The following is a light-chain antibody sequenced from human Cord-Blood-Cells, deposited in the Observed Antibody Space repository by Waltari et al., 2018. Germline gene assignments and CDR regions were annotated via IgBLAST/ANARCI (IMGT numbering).Light chain of an antibody. J-gene: IGLJ1*01. CDR3: SSYTSSRTRV. Sequence: GSPGQSITISCTGTSSDVGGYNYVSWYQQHPGKAPKLMIYDVSNRPSGVSNRFSGSKSGNTASLTISGLQAEDEADYYCSSYTSSRTRVFGTGTKVTVL. CDR1: SSDVGGYNY. V-gene: IGLV2-14*04. CDR2: DVS.